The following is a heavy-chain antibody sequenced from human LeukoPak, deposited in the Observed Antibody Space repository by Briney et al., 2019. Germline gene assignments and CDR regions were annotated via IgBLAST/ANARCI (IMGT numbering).Heavy chain of an antibody. D-gene: IGHD5-18*01. CDR3: ARRVARLPYYYGMDV. CDR2: ISAYNGNT. Sequence: GASVKVSCKASGYTFTSYGISWVRQAPGQGLEWMGWISAYNGNTNYAQKLQGRVTMTTDTSTSTAYMELRSLRSDDTAVYYCARRVARLPYYYGMDVWGQGTTVTVSS. V-gene: IGHV1-18*01. CDR1: GYTFTSYG. J-gene: IGHJ6*02.